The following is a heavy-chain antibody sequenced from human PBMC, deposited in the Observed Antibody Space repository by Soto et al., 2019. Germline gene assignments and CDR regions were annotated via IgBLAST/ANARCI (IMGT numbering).Heavy chain of an antibody. Sequence: ASVKVSCKASGGTFSSYAISWVRQAPGQGLEWMGGIIPIFGTANYAQKFQGRVTITADESTSTAYMELSSLRSEDTAVYYCARERIGYSYAKTTKRARDYYYYYGMDVWGQGTTVTVSS. CDR3: ARERIGYSYAKTTKRARDYYYYYGMDV. V-gene: IGHV1-69*13. CDR2: IIPIFGTA. D-gene: IGHD5-18*01. J-gene: IGHJ6*02. CDR1: GGTFSSYA.